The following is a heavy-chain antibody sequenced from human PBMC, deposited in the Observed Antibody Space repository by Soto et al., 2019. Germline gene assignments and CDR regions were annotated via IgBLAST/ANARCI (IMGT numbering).Heavy chain of an antibody. J-gene: IGHJ4*02. V-gene: IGHV1-69*01. Sequence: QVQLVQSGAEVKEPGSSVKVSCKASGGGNLRDYRTTWVRRAPGQGLEWMGGIIPKLGSANYAQKFQGRVTITADESTNSVYMELRSLRSDDTALYFCARGSEGYNFGAVHWGQGTPVTVSS. CDR2: IIPKLGSA. CDR3: ARGSEGYNFGAVH. D-gene: IGHD5-12*01. CDR1: GGGNLRDYR.